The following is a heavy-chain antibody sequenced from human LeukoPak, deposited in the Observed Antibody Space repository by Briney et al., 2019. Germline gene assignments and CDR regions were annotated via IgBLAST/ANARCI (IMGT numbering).Heavy chain of an antibody. J-gene: IGHJ6*02. Sequence: ASVKVSCKASGYTFTSYAMHWVRQAPGQRLEWMGWINAGNGSTKYSQKFQGRVTITRDTSASTAYMELSSLRSKDTAVYYCARAGYSSSWYDDHYGMDVWGQGTTVTVSS. CDR3: ARAGYSSSWYDDHYGMDV. CDR2: INAGNGST. D-gene: IGHD6-13*01. CDR1: GYTFTSYA. V-gene: IGHV1-3*01.